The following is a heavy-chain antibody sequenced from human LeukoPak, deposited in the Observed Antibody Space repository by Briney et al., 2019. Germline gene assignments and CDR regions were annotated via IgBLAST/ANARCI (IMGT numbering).Heavy chain of an antibody. Sequence: ASVKVSCMASGYTFTGYYMHWVRQAPGQGLEWMGWINPNSGGTNYAQKFQGWVTMTRDTSISTAYMELSRLRSDDTAVYYCARGLSSGSPFYGMDVWGQGTTVTVSS. CDR3: ARGLSSGSPFYGMDV. D-gene: IGHD6-19*01. CDR2: INPNSGGT. V-gene: IGHV1-2*04. J-gene: IGHJ6*02. CDR1: GYTFTGYY.